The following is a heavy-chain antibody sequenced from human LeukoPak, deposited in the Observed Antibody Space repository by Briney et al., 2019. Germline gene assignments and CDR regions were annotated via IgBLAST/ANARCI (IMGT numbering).Heavy chain of an antibody. Sequence: PGGSLRLSCAASGFTFSSYAMSWVRQAPGKGLEWVSAISGSGGSTYYADPVKGRFTISRDNSKNTLYLQMNSLRAEDTAVYYCAKGYSSSWYYFDYWGQGTLVTVSS. CDR1: GFTFSSYA. J-gene: IGHJ4*02. CDR3: AKGYSSSWYYFDY. CDR2: ISGSGGST. V-gene: IGHV3-23*01. D-gene: IGHD6-13*01.